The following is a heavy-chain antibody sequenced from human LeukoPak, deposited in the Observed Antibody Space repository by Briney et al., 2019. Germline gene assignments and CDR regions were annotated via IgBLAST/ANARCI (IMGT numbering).Heavy chain of an antibody. Sequence: GGSLRLSCACSGFTFRSYSINWVRQAPGKGLEWVANINQNGNEKYYIDSVKGRFIISRDNAQNSVYLQLNSLRADDTAVYYCARGLKWELRPGPDYWGQGTLVTVSS. D-gene: IGHD1-26*01. CDR3: ARGLKWELRPGPDY. CDR1: GFTFRSYS. J-gene: IGHJ4*02. CDR2: INQNGNEK. V-gene: IGHV3-7*03.